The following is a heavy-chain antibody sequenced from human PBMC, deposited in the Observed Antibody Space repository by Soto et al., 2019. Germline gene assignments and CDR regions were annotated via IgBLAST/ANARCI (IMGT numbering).Heavy chain of an antibody. CDR1: CYTFPSYG. CDR3: ARDRQWLVGPVDY. V-gene: IGHV1-18*04. CDR2: ISAYNGNT. J-gene: IGHJ4*02. D-gene: IGHD6-19*01. Sequence: SVEVWFKASCYTFPSYGISWVRQAPGQGLEWMGWISAYNGNTNYAQKLQGRVTMTTDTSTSTAYMELRSLRSDDTAVYYCARDRQWLVGPVDYWGQGTLVTVSS.